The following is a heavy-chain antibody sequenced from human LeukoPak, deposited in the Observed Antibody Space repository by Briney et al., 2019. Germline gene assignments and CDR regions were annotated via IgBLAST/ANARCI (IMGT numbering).Heavy chain of an antibody. J-gene: IGHJ4*02. Sequence: GGSLRLSCAASGFTFSSYAMHWVRQAPGKGLEWVAVISYDGSNKYYADSVKGRFTISRDNSKNTLYLQMNRLRAEDAAVYYCAKSSGTDNFDYWGQGTLVTVSS. V-gene: IGHV3-30*04. CDR1: GFTFSSYA. CDR2: ISYDGSNK. D-gene: IGHD3-10*01. CDR3: AKSSGTDNFDY.